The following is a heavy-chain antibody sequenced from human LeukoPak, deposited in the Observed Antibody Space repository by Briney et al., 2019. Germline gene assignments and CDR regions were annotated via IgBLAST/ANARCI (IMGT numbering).Heavy chain of an antibody. V-gene: IGHV3-30*04. Sequence: GGSLRLSCAASGFTFSSYAMHWVRQAPGKGLEWVAVISYDGSNKYYADSVKGRFTISRDNSKNTLYLQMNSLRVEDTAVYYCARPIIAAAGNWFDPWGQGTLVTVSS. CDR2: ISYDGSNK. D-gene: IGHD6-13*01. CDR3: ARPIIAAAGNWFDP. CDR1: GFTFSSYA. J-gene: IGHJ5*02.